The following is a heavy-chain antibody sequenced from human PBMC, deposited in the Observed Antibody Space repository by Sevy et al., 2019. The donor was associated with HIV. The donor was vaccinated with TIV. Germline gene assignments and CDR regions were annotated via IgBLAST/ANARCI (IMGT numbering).Heavy chain of an antibody. CDR3: VRADPDQHFDS. Sequence: ASVKVSCKASGDTFTNNYIHWVRQAPGQGLEWMGMVDPIAGNTTYAQKFQGRVTMTRDTFTSILYMDLSSLRSEDTAVYYCVRADPDQHFDSWGQGTLVTVSS. CDR1: GDTFTNNY. CDR2: VDPIAGNT. J-gene: IGHJ4*02. V-gene: IGHV1-46*01.